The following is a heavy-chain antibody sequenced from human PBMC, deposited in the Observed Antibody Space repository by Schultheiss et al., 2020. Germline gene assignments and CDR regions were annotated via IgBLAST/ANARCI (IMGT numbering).Heavy chain of an antibody. Sequence: GGSLRLSCAASGFTFSSYAMSWVRQAPGKGLEWVSAISGSGGSTYYADSVKGRFTISRDNSKNSLYLQMNSLRAEDTAVYYCAKSLRGRDGYGPLAFDIWGQGTRVTVSS. J-gene: IGHJ3*02. CDR3: AKSLRGRDGYGPLAFDI. CDR1: GFTFSSYA. CDR2: ISGSGGST. V-gene: IGHV3-23*01. D-gene: IGHD5-24*01.